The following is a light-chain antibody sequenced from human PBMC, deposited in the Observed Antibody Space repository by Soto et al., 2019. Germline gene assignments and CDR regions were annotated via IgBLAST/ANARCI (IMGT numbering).Light chain of an antibody. J-gene: IGLJ3*02. Sequence: QSALTQPRSVSGSPGQSVTISCTGTSSDVGTYKPVSWYQQHPGKAPKVIIYDDSKRPSGVSNRFSGSKSGNTASLTISGLQAEDEADYYCCSFAGSSTWFGGGTKLTVL. CDR1: SSDVGTYKP. CDR3: CSFAGSSTW. V-gene: IGLV2-23*01. CDR2: DDS.